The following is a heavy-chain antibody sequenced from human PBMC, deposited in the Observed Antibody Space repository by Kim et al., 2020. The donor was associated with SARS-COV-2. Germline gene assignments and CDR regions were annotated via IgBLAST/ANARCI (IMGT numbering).Heavy chain of an antibody. CDR3: AKEKSAYGTYNY. J-gene: IGHJ4*02. CDR1: GFTFSSYA. V-gene: IGHV3-23*01. D-gene: IGHD1-26*01. Sequence: GGSLRLSCAASGFTFSSYAMSWVRQAPGKGLEWVSGVSYSGDDRYYADSVKDRFTVSRDNSKNTLYLQMNSLRAEDTAICYCAKEKSAYGTYNYWGQGALVTVSS. CDR2: VSYSGDDR.